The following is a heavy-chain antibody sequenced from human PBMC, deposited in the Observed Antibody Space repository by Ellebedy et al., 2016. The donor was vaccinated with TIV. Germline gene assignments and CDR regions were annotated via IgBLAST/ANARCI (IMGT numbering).Heavy chain of an antibody. CDR3: AKGRRMMYSTGGLDY. D-gene: IGHD2-8*01. CDR1: GFTFSYYA. V-gene: IGHV3-30-3*01. Sequence: GESLKISCAASGFTFSYYAMHWVRQAPGKGLEWVALISYDGSNQYYADSVKGRFTISRDNSKNTLYLQMNSLRAEDTAVYYCAKGRRMMYSTGGLDYWGQGTLVTVSS. CDR2: ISYDGSNQ. J-gene: IGHJ4*02.